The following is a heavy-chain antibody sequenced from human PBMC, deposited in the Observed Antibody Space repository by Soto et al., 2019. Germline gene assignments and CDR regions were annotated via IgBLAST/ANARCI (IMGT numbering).Heavy chain of an antibody. J-gene: IGHJ6*03. V-gene: IGHV1-18*01. CDR3: ARRLAVPGTYGHNYYKYYMDV. CDR2: ISVYNGNT. CDR1: GYTFTNYG. Sequence: QVQLVQSGAEVKEPGASVKVSCKASGYTFTNYGVSWVRQAPGQGLEWMAWISVYNGNTNYAQNLQSRVTLTTDTCTSTDYMELRSLTSDDTAIYYCARRLAVPGTYGHNYYKYYMDVWGEGTTGTVSS. D-gene: IGHD6-19*01.